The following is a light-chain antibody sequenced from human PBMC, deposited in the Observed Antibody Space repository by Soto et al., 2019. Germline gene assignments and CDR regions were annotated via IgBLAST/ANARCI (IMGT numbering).Light chain of an antibody. CDR1: QSVSSY. CDR3: QQRSNWPSST. J-gene: IGKJ5*01. CDR2: DAS. V-gene: IGKV3-11*01. Sequence: EIVLTQSPATLSLSPGERATLSCRASQSVSSYLAWYQQKPGQAPRLLIYDASNRATGIPARFSGSGSGTDFILTISSLEPEDFAVYYCQQRSNWPSSTFGQGTRLEIK.